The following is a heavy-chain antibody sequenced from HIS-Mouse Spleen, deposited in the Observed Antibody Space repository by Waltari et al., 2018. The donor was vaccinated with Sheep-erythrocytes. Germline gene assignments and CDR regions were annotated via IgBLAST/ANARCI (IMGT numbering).Heavy chain of an antibody. J-gene: IGHJ4*02. Sequence: QVQLQQWGAGLLKPSETLSLTCAVYGGSFSGYYWSWIRQPPGKGLEWIGEINHRGSPNYTPSLKSRVTISVDTSKNQFSLKLSSVTAADTAVYYCARGWYCSGGSCYLLFDYWGQGTLVTVSS. CDR1: GGSFSGYY. CDR3: ARGWYCSGGSCYLLFDY. CDR2: INHRGSP. V-gene: IGHV4-34*01. D-gene: IGHD2-15*01.